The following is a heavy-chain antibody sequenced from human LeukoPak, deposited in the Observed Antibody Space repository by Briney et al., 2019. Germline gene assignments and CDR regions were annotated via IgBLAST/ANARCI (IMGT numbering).Heavy chain of an antibody. Sequence: ASVKVSCKASGGTFSSYAISWVRQAPGQGLEWMGGIIPIFGTANYAQKFQGRVTITADESTSTAYMELSSLRSEDTAVYYCARDKGYSSSWDAFDIWGQGTMVTVSS. CDR2: IIPIFGTA. V-gene: IGHV1-69*13. D-gene: IGHD6-13*01. CDR3: ARDKGYSSSWDAFDI. J-gene: IGHJ3*02. CDR1: GGTFSSYA.